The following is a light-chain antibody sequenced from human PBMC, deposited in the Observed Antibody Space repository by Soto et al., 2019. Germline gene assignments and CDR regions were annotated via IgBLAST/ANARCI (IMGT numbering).Light chain of an antibody. V-gene: IGKV1-5*03. CDR2: EPS. CDR3: QQYNSYSWT. CDR1: QNINNW. Sequence: DIQMTQSPSTLSASVGDRVTITCLASQNINNWLSWYQQKPGKAPNLLIYEPSSLESVVPSRFGGSRSGTEFTLTISSLQPEDFATYYCQQYNSYSWTFGQGTKVDIK. J-gene: IGKJ1*01.